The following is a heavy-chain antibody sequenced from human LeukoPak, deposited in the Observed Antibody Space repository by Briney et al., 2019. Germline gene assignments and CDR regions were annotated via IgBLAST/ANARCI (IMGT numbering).Heavy chain of an antibody. D-gene: IGHD3-22*01. J-gene: IGHJ4*02. CDR3: ARTNYDSSGPLGNDY. Sequence: GGSLRLSCAASGFTFSSYSMNWVRQAPGKGLEWVSYISSSSSTIYYADSVKGRFTISRDNAKNSLYLQMDSLRAEDTAVYYCARTNYDSSGPLGNDYWGQGTLVTVSS. CDR1: GFTFSSYS. V-gene: IGHV3-48*04. CDR2: ISSSSSTI.